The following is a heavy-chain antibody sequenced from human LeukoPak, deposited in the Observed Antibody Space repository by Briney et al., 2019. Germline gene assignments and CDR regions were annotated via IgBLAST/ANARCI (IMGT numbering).Heavy chain of an antibody. V-gene: IGHV3-30*03. CDR1: GFTFTNYG. CDR2: ITYDGYYK. CDR3: ARDLSPVVRASPMGY. Sequence: GGSLILSCAASGFTFTNYGMHWVRQAPGKGLEWVALITYDGYYKHYSDSVKGRFTISSDTSKNTPYLQMNSLRAEDTAVYYCARDLSPVVRASPMGYWGQGTPVTVSS. J-gene: IGHJ4*02. D-gene: IGHD3-10*01.